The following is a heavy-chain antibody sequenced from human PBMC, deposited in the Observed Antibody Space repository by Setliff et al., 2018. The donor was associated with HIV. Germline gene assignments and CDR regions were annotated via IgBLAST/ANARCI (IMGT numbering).Heavy chain of an antibody. J-gene: IGHJ4*02. CDR3: VPHYHVE. D-gene: IGHD3-10*01. CDR2: IKQDGSER. Sequence: GGSLRLSCVASGITFSSYWMSWVRQAPGRGLEWVANIKQDGSERSYVDSLKGRFTIARDNAKNSLYLQMNSLRGEYTAVYFCVPHYHVEWGQGTLVTVSS. CDR1: GITFSSYW. V-gene: IGHV3-7*01.